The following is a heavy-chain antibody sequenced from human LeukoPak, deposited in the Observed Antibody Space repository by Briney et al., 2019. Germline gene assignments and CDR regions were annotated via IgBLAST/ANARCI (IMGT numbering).Heavy chain of an antibody. J-gene: IGHJ4*02. Sequence: PGGSLRLSCAASGFTFSSYAMYWVRQAPGKGLEWVSTISGSGGSTYYADSVKGRFTISRDSSKNTVYLQMNSLRAEDTAVYYCAKADGSYKTLIDYWGQGTLVTVSS. CDR2: ISGSGGST. CDR3: AKADGSYKTLIDY. D-gene: IGHD3-10*01. V-gene: IGHV3-23*01. CDR1: GFTFSSYA.